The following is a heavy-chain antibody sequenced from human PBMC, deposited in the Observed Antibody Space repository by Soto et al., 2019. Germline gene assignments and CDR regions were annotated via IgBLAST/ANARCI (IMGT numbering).Heavy chain of an antibody. J-gene: IGHJ4*02. V-gene: IGHV3-66*01. CDR1: GFTFSNAW. CDR2: IYSAGNT. CDR3: AREDTMVRGFDY. D-gene: IGHD3-10*01. Sequence: GGSLRLSCAASGFTFSNAWMNWVRQAPGKGLEWISIIYSAGNTYYADSVKGRFTISRDNSKNTLYLQMNSLRAEDTAVYYCAREDTMVRGFDYWGQGTLVTVSS.